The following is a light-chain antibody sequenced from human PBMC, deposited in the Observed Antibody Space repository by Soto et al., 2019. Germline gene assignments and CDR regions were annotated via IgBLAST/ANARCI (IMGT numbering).Light chain of an antibody. V-gene: IGKV1-9*01. J-gene: IGKJ5*01. CDR3: QQRNTFPVT. Sequence: DIQLTQSPSFLSASVGDRVTITCRASQGISSYLAWYQHTPGKAPKLLIYASSTLQSGVPSRFSGSGSGTYFTLTISSLQPEDFAPYYCQQRNTFPVTFGHGTRLDI. CDR1: QGISSY. CDR2: ASS.